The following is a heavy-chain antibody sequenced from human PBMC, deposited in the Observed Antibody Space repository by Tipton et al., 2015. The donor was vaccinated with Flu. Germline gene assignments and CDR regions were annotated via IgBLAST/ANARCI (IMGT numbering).Heavy chain of an antibody. CDR1: GGSIGSHY. D-gene: IGHD4-17*01. V-gene: IGHV4-59*11. Sequence: TLSLTCTVSGGSIGSHYWSWIRQPPGKTLEWIGCMFYTGNTDHNPSLRSRVTMSIDTSRSVFSLKLDSVTAADTAVYYCAKSTASFDYWGQGILVTVSS. CDR2: MFYTGNT. CDR3: AKSTASFDY. J-gene: IGHJ4*01.